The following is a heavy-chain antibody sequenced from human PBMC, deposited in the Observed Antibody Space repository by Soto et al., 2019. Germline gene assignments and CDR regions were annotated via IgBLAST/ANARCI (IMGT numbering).Heavy chain of an antibody. CDR2: ITQEGNEK. CDR3: ARLKRVAGEY. CDR1: GFTFSRYC. Sequence: EVQLVESGGGLVQPVGSLRLYCAASGFTFSRYCMSWVRQAQGKGMEWVANITQEGNEKYYVDSVKGRFTISRDTAMNSLSLPLNSLSAEDTAVYYSARLKRVAGEYWGQSTLVSVS. J-gene: IGHJ1*01. V-gene: IGHV3-7*05. D-gene: IGHD2-15*01.